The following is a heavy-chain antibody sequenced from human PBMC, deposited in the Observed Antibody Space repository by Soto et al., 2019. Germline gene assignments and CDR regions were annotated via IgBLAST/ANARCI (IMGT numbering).Heavy chain of an antibody. CDR2: ISGSGGST. D-gene: IGHD6-19*01. V-gene: IGHV3-23*01. J-gene: IGHJ3*02. Sequence: EVQLLESGGGLVQPGGSLRLSCAASGFTFSSYAMSWVRQAPGKGLEWVSAISGSGGSTYYADSVKGRFTISRDNSKNALYLQMNSLRAEDTAVYYCAKGQSPQNWAYSSDPMEAFDIWGQGTMVTVSS. CDR1: GFTFSSYA. CDR3: AKGQSPQNWAYSSDPMEAFDI.